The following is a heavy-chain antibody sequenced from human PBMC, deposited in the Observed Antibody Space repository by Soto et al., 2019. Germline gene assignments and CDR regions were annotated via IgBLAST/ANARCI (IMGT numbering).Heavy chain of an antibody. V-gene: IGHV3-48*01. Sequence: GGSLRLSCAASGFTFSSYSMNWVRQAPGKGLEWVSYISSSSSTIYYADSVKGRFTISRDDAKNSLYLQMNSLRAEDTAVYYCARVVDYDFWSGYPDPWGQGTLVTVSS. CDR1: GFTFSSYS. CDR3: ARVVDYDFWSGYPDP. D-gene: IGHD3-3*01. CDR2: ISSSSSTI. J-gene: IGHJ5*02.